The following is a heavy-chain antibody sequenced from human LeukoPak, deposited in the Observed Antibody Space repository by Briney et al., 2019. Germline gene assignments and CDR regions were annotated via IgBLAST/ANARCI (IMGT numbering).Heavy chain of an antibody. Sequence: GGSLRLSCAASGFTFSSYGMHWVRQAPGKGLEWVAVISYDGSNKYYADSVKGRFTISRDNSKNTLYLQMNSLRAEDTAVYYCGDKPIGWPAPDAFDIWGQGTMVTVSS. J-gene: IGHJ3*02. V-gene: IGHV3-30*03. CDR2: ISYDGSNK. CDR3: GDKPIGWPAPDAFDI. D-gene: IGHD6-19*01. CDR1: GFTFSSYG.